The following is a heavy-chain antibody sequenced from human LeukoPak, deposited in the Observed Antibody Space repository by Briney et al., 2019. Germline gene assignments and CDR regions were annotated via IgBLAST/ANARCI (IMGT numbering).Heavy chain of an antibody. D-gene: IGHD3-22*01. J-gene: IGHJ4*02. CDR1: GFTFSSYG. V-gene: IGHV3-30*18. Sequence: GGSLRLSCAASGFTFSSYGMHWVRQAPGKGLEWVAVISYDGSNKYYADSVKGRFTISRDNSKNTLYLQMNSLRAEDTAVYYCAKDPNYYDSSGYWGILDYWDQGTLVTVSS. CDR3: AKDPNYYDSSGYWGILDY. CDR2: ISYDGSNK.